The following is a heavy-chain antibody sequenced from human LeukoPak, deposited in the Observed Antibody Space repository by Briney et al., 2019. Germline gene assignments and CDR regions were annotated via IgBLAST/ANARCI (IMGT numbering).Heavy chain of an antibody. CDR1: GFTFSSYA. J-gene: IGHJ6*02. V-gene: IGHV3-30-3*01. CDR2: ISYDGSNK. CDR3: ASLYDYVWGSWGDYYGMDV. D-gene: IGHD3-16*01. Sequence: PGGSLRLSCAASGFTFSSYAMHWVRQAPGKGLEWVAVISYDGSNKYYADSVKGRFTISRDNSKNTLYLQMNSLRAEDTAVYYCASLYDYVWGSWGDYYGMDVWGQGTTVTVSS.